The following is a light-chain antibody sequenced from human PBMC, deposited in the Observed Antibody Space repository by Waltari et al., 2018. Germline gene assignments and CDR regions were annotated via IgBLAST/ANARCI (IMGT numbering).Light chain of an antibody. CDR2: EVT. CDR1: RSDIGVYNY. Sequence: QSALTQPPSASGSTGQSVTISCPGPRSDIGVYNYVSWYQHHPGKAPKLLIYEVTQRPSGVPDRFSGSKAGNTASLTVSGLQADDEADYYCNSYTHYNNCVFGTGTKVTVL. CDR3: NSYTHYNNCV. V-gene: IGLV2-8*01. J-gene: IGLJ1*01.